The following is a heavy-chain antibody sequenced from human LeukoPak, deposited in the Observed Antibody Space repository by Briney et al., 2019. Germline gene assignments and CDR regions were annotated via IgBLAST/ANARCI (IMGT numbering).Heavy chain of an antibody. Sequence: PSETLSLTCAVYGGSFSGYYWSWIRQPPGKGLEWIGEINHSGSTKYNPSLKSRVTISVDPSKNQFSLKLSSVTAADTAVYYCARGRRDSSGYYLLRGAFDIWGQGTMVTVSS. V-gene: IGHV4-34*01. CDR1: GGSFSGYY. D-gene: IGHD3-22*01. CDR3: ARGRRDSSGYYLLRGAFDI. J-gene: IGHJ3*02. CDR2: INHSGST.